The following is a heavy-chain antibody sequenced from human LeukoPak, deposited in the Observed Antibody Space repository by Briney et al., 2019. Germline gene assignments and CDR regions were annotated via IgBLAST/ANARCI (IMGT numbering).Heavy chain of an antibody. CDR3: ARVALGAFGMFDP. J-gene: IGHJ5*02. CDR1: GFTFSSYA. V-gene: IGHV3-48*04. D-gene: IGHD3-10*01. CDR2: ISSSGSTI. Sequence: GGSLRLSCAASGFTFSSYAMHWVRQAPGKGLEWVSYISSSGSTIYYADSVKGRFTISRDNAKNSLYLQMNSLRAEDTAVYYCARVALGAFGMFDPWGQGTLVTVSS.